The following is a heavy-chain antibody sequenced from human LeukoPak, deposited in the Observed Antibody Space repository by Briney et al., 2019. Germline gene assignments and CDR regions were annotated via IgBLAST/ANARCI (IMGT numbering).Heavy chain of an antibody. CDR3: ARSNSGAFDI. CDR2: IQSDWRST. CDR1: AFTFSSYW. Sequence: PGGTLRLSSVASAFTFSSYWMHWVRQAPGKGLVCVSRIQSDWRSTTYADSVKGRFTISRDNAKNTLWLQMNSLRDEATAVYYCARSNSGAFDIWGQGTMVTVS. D-gene: IGHD1-1*01. J-gene: IGHJ3*02. V-gene: IGHV3-74*01.